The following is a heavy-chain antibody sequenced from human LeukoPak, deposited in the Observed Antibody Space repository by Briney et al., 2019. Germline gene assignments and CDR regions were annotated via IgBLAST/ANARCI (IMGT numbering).Heavy chain of an antibody. CDR1: GFTFSSYE. CDR2: ISSSGSTI. CDR3: ARDLEDICSPWGIAFDI. J-gene: IGHJ3*02. V-gene: IGHV3-48*03. D-gene: IGHD6-13*01. Sequence: GGSLRLSCAASGFTFSSYEMNWVRQAPGKELEWVSYISSSGSTIYYADSVKGRFTISRDNAKNSLYLQMNSLRAEDTAVYYCARDLEDICSPWGIAFDIWGQGTMVTVSS.